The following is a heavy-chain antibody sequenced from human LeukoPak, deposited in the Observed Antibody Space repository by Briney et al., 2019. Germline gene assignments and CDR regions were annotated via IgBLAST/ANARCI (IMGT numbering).Heavy chain of an antibody. Sequence: PSETLSLTCTASGGSLSSYYWSWIRQPAGKGLEWIGRIYTSGSTNYNPSLKSRVTMSVDTSKNQFSLKLSSVTAADTAVYYCARDIPHDYRDYHFVSGHKANYYMDVWGKGTTVTVSS. CDR2: IYTSGST. V-gene: IGHV4-4*07. D-gene: IGHD4-17*01. CDR1: GGSLSSYY. CDR3: ARDIPHDYRDYHFVSGHKANYYMDV. J-gene: IGHJ6*03.